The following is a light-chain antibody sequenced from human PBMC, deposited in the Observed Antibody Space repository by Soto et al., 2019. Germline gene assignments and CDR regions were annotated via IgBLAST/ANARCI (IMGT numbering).Light chain of an antibody. V-gene: IGKV1-5*03. CDR3: QQLKTYPYT. J-gene: IGKJ2*01. CDR2: KAS. Sequence: DIQMTQSPSTLSGSVGDRVTITCRASQTISSWLAWYQQKPGKAPKLLIYKASTLKSGVPSRFSGGGSGTDFTLTIDSLQPEDFATYYCQQLKTYPYTFGQGTKLEIK. CDR1: QTISSW.